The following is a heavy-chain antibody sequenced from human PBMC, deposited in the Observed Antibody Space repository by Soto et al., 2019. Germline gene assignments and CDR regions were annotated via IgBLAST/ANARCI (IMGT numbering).Heavy chain of an antibody. CDR3: AREMRQWLVLEYYYGMDV. CDR1: GFTFSSYW. V-gene: IGHV3-74*01. Sequence: EVQLVESGGGLVQPGGSLRLSCAASGFTFSSYWMHWVRQAPGKGLVWVSRINSDGSSTSYADSVKGRFTISRDNAKNTLYLQMNSLRAEDTAVYYCAREMRQWLVLEYYYGMDVWGQGTTVTVSS. D-gene: IGHD6-19*01. J-gene: IGHJ6*02. CDR2: INSDGSST.